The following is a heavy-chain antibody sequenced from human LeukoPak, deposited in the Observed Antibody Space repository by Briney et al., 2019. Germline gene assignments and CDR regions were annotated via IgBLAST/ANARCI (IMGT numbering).Heavy chain of an antibody. CDR2: IHHDGSNK. J-gene: IGHJ4*02. CDR1: GFTFSSYG. V-gene: IGHV3-30*02. D-gene: IGHD3-9*01. CDR3: AKRHYDILTGYYNALDY. Sequence: GGSLRLSCAASGFTFSSYGMHWVRQAPGKGLDWVAFIHHDGSNKYYADSVRGRFTISRDNSKNTLYLQMNSLRAEDTAVYYCAKRHYDILTGYYNALDYWGQGALVTVSS.